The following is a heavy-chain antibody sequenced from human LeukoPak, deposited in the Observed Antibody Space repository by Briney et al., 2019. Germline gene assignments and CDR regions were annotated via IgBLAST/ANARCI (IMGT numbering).Heavy chain of an antibody. D-gene: IGHD6-19*01. CDR3: ANGSTGSALSAFDY. V-gene: IGHV3-23*01. CDR2: FSGSGGST. Sequence: PGGSLRLSCAASGCTFSSYAMSWARQAPGKGLEWLSAFSGSGGSTYYADSMKGRFTISRDNSKNTLYLQVNSLRAEDTAVYRCANGSTGSALSAFDYWGQGTLVTVSS. J-gene: IGHJ4*02. CDR1: GCTFSSYA.